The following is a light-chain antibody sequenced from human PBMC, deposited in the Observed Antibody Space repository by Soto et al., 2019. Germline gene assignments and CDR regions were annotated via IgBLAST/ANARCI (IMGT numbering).Light chain of an antibody. V-gene: IGLV4-69*01. CDR2: LNSDGSH. Sequence: QPVLTQSPSASASLGASVKLTCTLSSGHSTYAIAWHQQQPEKGPRYLMKLNSDGSHSKGDGIPDRFSGSSSGAERHLTISSLQSEDADDYFCQTWGTAIHDVVFGGGTKLTVL. CDR3: QTWGTAIHDVV. CDR1: SGHSTYA. J-gene: IGLJ2*01.